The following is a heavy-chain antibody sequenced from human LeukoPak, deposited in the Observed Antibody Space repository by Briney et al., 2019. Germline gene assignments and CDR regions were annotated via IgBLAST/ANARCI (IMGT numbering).Heavy chain of an antibody. J-gene: IGHJ4*02. Sequence: PGRSLRLSCAASGFTFSSYAMHWVRQAPGKGLEWVAVISYDGSNKYCADSVKGRFTISRDNSKNTLYLQMNSLRAEDTAVYYCARDYSSGWYGDYWGQGTLVTVSS. CDR3: ARDYSSGWYGDY. CDR1: GFTFSSYA. D-gene: IGHD6-19*01. CDR2: ISYDGSNK. V-gene: IGHV3-30*04.